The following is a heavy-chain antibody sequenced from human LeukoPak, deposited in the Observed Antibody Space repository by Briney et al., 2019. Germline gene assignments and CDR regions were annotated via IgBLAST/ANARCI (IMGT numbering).Heavy chain of an antibody. D-gene: IGHD5-24*01. V-gene: IGHV4-39*01. Sequence: PSETLSLTCTVSGGSISSYYWGWIRQPPGKGLEWIGSIYYSGSTYYNPSLKSRVTISVDTSKNQFSLKLSSVTAADTAVYYCARQMASTEFDYWGQGTLVTVSS. J-gene: IGHJ4*02. CDR3: ARQMASTEFDY. CDR2: IYYSGST. CDR1: GGSISSYY.